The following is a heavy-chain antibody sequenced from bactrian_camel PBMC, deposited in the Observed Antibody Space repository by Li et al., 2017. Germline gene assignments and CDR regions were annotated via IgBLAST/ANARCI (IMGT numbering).Heavy chain of an antibody. V-gene: IGHV3S40*01. Sequence: DVQLVESGGGLVQAGGSLRLSCTASGPAVGDYNMGWFRQPPGNGLEWVSTINDAGTHTYSADSVEGRFAISRDNAKNTVYLQMNSLKSEDAALYYRATVSVSYGSFLYWGQGTQVTVS. CDR3: ATVSVSYGSFLY. CDR1: GPAVGDYN. J-gene: IGHJ4*01. CDR2: INDAGTHT. D-gene: IGHD1*01.